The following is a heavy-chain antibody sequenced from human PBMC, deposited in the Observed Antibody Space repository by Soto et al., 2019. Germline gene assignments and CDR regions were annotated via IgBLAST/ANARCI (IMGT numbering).Heavy chain of an antibody. Sequence: SETLSLTYTVSGYSISYSLYHRTWSRQLSGKGLEWIGYIYYSGSAYYTPSFKSRATISVDTSENQFSLKLTSVTAADTAMYYCARAKSVPAYWEWFDPWGQGPLVTVS. J-gene: IGHJ5*02. V-gene: IGHV4-31*03. D-gene: IGHD2-2*01. CDR1: GYSISYSLYH. CDR2: IYYSGSA. CDR3: ARAKSVPAYWEWFDP.